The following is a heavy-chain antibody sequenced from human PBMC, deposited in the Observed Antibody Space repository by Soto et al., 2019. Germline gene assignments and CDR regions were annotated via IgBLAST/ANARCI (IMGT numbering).Heavy chain of an antibody. V-gene: IGHV2-70*01. D-gene: IGHD2-21*01. CDR1: GGSISSGGYY. CDR3: ARSTLVSDAFDI. Sequence: TLSLTCTVSGGSISSGGYYWSWIRQHPGKGLEWLALIDWDDDKYYSTSLKTRLTISKDTSKNQVVLTMTNMDPVDTATYYCARSTLVSDAFDIWGQGTMVTVSS. J-gene: IGHJ3*02. CDR2: IDWDDDK.